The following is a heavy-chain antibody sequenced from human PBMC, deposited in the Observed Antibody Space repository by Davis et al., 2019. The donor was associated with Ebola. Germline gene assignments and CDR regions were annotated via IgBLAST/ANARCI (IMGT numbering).Heavy chain of an antibody. J-gene: IGHJ4*02. CDR2: IRSKAYGGTT. CDR3: TREGDILDY. V-gene: IGHV3-49*04. Sequence: GESLKISCTASGFTFGDYAMSWVRQAPGKGLEWVGFIRSKAYGGTTEYAASVKGRFTISRDDSKSIAYLQMKSLKTEDTAVYYCTREGDILDYWGQGTLVTVSS. CDR1: GFTFGDYA. D-gene: IGHD2-15*01.